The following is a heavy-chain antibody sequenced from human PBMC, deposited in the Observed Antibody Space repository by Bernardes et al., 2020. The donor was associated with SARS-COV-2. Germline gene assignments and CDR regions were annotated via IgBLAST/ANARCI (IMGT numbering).Heavy chain of an antibody. CDR2: ISYDGSNK. V-gene: IGHV3-30*18. CDR3: AKGRGCSSTSCYAYYYYYGMDV. Sequence: GGSLRLSCAASGFTFSSYGMHWVRQAPGKGLEWVAVISYDGSNKYYADSVKGRFTISRDNSKNTLYLQMNSLRAEDTAVYYCAKGRGCSSTSCYAYYYYYGMDVWGQGTTVTVSS. J-gene: IGHJ6*02. D-gene: IGHD2-2*01. CDR1: GFTFSSYG.